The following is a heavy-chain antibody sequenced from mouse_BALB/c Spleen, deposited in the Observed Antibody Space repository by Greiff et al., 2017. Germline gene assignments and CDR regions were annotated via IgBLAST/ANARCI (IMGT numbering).Heavy chain of an antibody. Sequence: QVTLKVSGPGILQPSQTLSLTCSFSGFSLSTSGMGVSWIRQPSGKGLEWLAHIYWDDDKRYNPSLKSRLTISKDTSRNQVFLKITSVDTADTATYYCARDYDSLYWYFDVWGAGTTVTVSS. D-gene: IGHD2-4*01. CDR2: IYWDDDK. CDR3: ARDYDSLYWYFDV. J-gene: IGHJ1*01. CDR1: GFSLSTSGMG. V-gene: IGHV8-12*01.